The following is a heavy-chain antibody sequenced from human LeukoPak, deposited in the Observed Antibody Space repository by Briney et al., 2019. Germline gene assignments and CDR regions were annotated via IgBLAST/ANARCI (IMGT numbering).Heavy chain of an antibody. CDR3: ARDPPALLGGAAAGIDAFDI. J-gene: IGHJ3*02. CDR2: ISSSSSTI. CDR1: GFTFSSYS. V-gene: IGHV3-48*01. D-gene: IGHD6-13*01. Sequence: PGGSLRLSCAASGFTFSSYSMNWVRQAPGKGLEWVSYISSSSSTIYYADSVKGRFTISRDNAKTSLYLQLNSLRAEDTAVYYCARDPPALLGGAAAGIDAFDIWGQGTMVTVSS.